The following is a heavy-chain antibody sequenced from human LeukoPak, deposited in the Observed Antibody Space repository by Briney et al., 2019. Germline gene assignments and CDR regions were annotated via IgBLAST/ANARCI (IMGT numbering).Heavy chain of an antibody. CDR2: ISTYNGNT. V-gene: IGHV1-18*01. Sequence: ASVKVSRKASGYPFTSYGISWVRQAPGQGLEWMGWISTYNGNTNYAQKVQGRVTLTRDTSTSTAYMELRSLRPDDTAVYYCARESTRLYGMDVWGQGTTVTVSS. J-gene: IGHJ6*02. D-gene: IGHD2-2*01. CDR1: GYPFTSYG. CDR3: ARESTRLYGMDV.